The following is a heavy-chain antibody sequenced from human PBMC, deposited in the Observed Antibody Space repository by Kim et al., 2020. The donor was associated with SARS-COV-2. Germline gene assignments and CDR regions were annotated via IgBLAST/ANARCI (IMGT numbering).Heavy chain of an antibody. V-gene: IGHV3-53*01. CDR3: ARAAEMATMVGAFDI. CDR2: IYSGGST. J-gene: IGHJ3*02. CDR1: GFTVSSNY. Sequence: GGSLRLSCAASGFTVSSNYMSWVRQAPGKGLEWVSVIYSGGSTYYADSVKGRFTISRDNSKNTLYLQMNSLRAEDTAVYYCARAAEMATMVGAFDIWGQGTMVTVSS. D-gene: IGHD3-10*01.